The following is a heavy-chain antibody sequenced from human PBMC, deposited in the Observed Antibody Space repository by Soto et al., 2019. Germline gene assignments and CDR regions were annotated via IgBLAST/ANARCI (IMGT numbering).Heavy chain of an antibody. CDR2: INPSGGNT. Sequence: ASVKVSCKASGYTFTSNYIHWVRRAPGQGLEWTGTINPSGGNTNYAQKFQGRVTMTRDTSTSTVYMDLRSLTSEDTAVYYCARDHSISSSGAWWLDPWGQGTLVTVSS. D-gene: IGHD6-13*01. J-gene: IGHJ5*02. CDR1: GYTFTSNY. V-gene: IGHV1-46*01. CDR3: ARDHSISSSGAWWLDP.